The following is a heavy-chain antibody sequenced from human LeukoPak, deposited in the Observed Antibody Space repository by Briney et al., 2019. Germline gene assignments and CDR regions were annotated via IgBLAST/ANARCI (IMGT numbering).Heavy chain of an antibody. V-gene: IGHV3-21*01. CDR2: ISSSSSYI. Sequence: GGSLRLSCAASGFTFSSYTMTWVRQAPGKGLEWVSSISSSSSYIYFADSVKGRFTTSRDNAKNSLYLQMNSLRAEDTAVYFCARDPWGSSNYFDYWGQGTLVTVSS. J-gene: IGHJ4*02. CDR3: ARDPWGSSNYFDY. D-gene: IGHD3-16*01. CDR1: GFTFSSYT.